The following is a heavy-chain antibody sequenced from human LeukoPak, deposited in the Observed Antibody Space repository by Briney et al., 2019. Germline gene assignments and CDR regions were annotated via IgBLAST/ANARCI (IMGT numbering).Heavy chain of an antibody. CDR1: DDSIISFY. Sequence: PSETLSLACIVSDDSIISFYWSWIRQPPGKGLEWIGYIYKNVTTSYNPSLKSRVTISIDTSKNQFSLKLTSVTAADTAVYYCARMYDYWSGYLDVWDKGTTVTVSS. CDR3: ARMYDYWSGYLDV. CDR2: IYKNVTT. D-gene: IGHD3-3*01. V-gene: IGHV4-59*01. J-gene: IGHJ6*04.